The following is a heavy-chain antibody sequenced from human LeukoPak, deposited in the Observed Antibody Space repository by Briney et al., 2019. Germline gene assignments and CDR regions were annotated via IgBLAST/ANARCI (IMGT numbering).Heavy chain of an antibody. CDR2: IIPIFGTA. Sequence: SVKVSCKASGGTFSSYAISWVRQAPGQGLEWLGGIIPIFGTANYAQKFQGRVTITADESTSTAYMELSSLRSEDTAVYYCASGGSHGDDAFDIWGQGTMVTVSS. CDR1: GGTFSSYA. J-gene: IGHJ3*02. V-gene: IGHV1-69*13. CDR3: ASGGSHGDDAFDI. D-gene: IGHD1-26*01.